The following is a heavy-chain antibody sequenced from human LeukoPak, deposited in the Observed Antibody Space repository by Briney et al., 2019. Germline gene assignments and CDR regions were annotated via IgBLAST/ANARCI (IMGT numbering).Heavy chain of an antibody. D-gene: IGHD3-22*01. Sequence: SETLSLTCTVSGGSISSHSWSWIRQPPGKGLEWIGYIFYSGSTNYSPSLKSRVTISVDTSKNQFSLRLSSVTAADTAVYYCARDYYDSWGDAFDIWGQGTMVTVSS. CDR2: IFYSGST. CDR1: GGSISSHS. V-gene: IGHV4-59*11. J-gene: IGHJ3*02. CDR3: ARDYYDSWGDAFDI.